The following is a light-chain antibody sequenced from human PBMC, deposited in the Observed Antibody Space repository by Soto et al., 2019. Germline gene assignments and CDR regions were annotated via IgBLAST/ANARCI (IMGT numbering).Light chain of an antibody. CDR3: QSYDSSFYV. CDR2: GNS. Sequence: VLTQTPSVSGAPGKKVTISCTGSSSNIGAGYDVHWYQQLPGTAPKLLIYGNSNRPSGVPDRFSGSKSGTSASLAITGLQAEDEADYYCQSYDSSFYVFGTGTKVTVL. J-gene: IGLJ1*01. CDR1: SSNIGAGYD. V-gene: IGLV1-40*01.